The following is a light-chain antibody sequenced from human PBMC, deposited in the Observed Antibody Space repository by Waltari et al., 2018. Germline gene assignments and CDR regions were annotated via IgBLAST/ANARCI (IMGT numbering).Light chain of an antibody. CDR1: QSVYTD. V-gene: IGKV3-11*01. CDR2: DAS. J-gene: IGKJ4*01. CDR3: QERSNWPGGS. Sequence: EIVLTQSPATLSLSPGESATLSCRASQSVYTDLAWYQQTPGQAPRLLIYDASTRATGIPARFVGSGSGTDFTLTIHSLEAEEFAVYYCQERSNWPGGSFGGGTKVEIK.